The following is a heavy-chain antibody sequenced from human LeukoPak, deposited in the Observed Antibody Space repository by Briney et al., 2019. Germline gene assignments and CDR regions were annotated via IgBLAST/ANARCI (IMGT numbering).Heavy chain of an antibody. V-gene: IGHV3-43*02. CDR3: AKERAINRAGTWGSYFYYGMDV. CDR1: GFTFDDYG. J-gene: IGHJ6*02. Sequence: GGCLRLSCVASGFTFDDYGMHSVRQAPRKGLEWVSFISGDGASTNYAVSVKGRLTISRDNSKNSLYLQMNSLRTEDTALYYCAKERAINRAGTWGSYFYYGMDVWGQGTTVTVSS. CDR2: ISGDGAST. D-gene: IGHD6-19*01.